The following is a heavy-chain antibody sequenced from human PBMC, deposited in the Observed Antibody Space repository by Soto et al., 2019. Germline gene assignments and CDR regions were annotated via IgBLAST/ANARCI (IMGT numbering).Heavy chain of an antibody. V-gene: IGHV3-30*03. D-gene: IGHD6-19*01. CDR2: LSYEGSEE. CDR3: ALTRRSSLLEVAGPGFEY. CDR1: GFNFGVFG. Sequence: HPGGSLRLSCAASGFNFGVFGMHWVRQAPGKGLEWLSVLSYEGSEEYYADSVRGRFTISRDNSKNTLFLQMDSLGVDDTGVYYCALTRRSSLLEVAGPGFEYWSQGTLVTVSS. J-gene: IGHJ4*02.